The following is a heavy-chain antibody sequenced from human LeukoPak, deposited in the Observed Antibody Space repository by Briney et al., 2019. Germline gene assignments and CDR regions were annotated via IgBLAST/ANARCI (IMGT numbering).Heavy chain of an antibody. D-gene: IGHD1-26*01. J-gene: IGHJ6*03. CDR1: GFTFTTYS. V-gene: IGHV3-48*01. Sequence: GGSLRLSCAASGFTFTTYSINWVRQAPGKGLEWVSFISSSSSAIYYADSVEGRFTISRDNAKNSLYLQMNSLRAEDTAVYYCARDPYSGTYGDTYYYYMDVWGKGTTVTISS. CDR3: ARDPYSGTYGDTYYYYMDV. CDR2: ISSSSSAI.